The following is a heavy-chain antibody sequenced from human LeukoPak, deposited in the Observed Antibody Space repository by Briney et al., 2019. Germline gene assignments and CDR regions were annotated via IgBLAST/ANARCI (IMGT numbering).Heavy chain of an antibody. CDR2: NNHSGST. Sequence: SETLSLTCAVYGGSFSGYYWSWIRQPPGKGLEWIGENNHSGSTNYNPSLKSRVTISVDTSKNQFSLKLSSVTAADTAVYYCANYGVVLATYGSPSPFVHWGQGTLVTVSS. CDR3: ANYGVVLATYGSPSPFVH. CDR1: GGSFSGYY. V-gene: IGHV4-34*01. J-gene: IGHJ4*02. D-gene: IGHD3-16*01.